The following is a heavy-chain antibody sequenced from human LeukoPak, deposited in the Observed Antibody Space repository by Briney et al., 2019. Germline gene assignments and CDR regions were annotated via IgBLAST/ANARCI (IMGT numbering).Heavy chain of an antibody. V-gene: IGHV3-23*01. CDR2: ITATGDTA. CDR3: AGDRNSDWYSPLDY. J-gene: IGHJ4*02. Sequence: GGSLRLSCAASGFTFSSYAMSWVRQAPGKGLEWVALITATGDTAYYADSVKGRFTISRDNSMNTVYMQMDSLRAEDTAIYYCAGDRNSDWYSPLDYWGQGSQVTVSP. CDR1: GFTFSSYA. D-gene: IGHD6-19*01.